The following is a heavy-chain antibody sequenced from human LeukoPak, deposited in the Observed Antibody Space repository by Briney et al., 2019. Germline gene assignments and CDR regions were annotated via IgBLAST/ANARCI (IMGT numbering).Heavy chain of an antibody. D-gene: IGHD5-18*01. V-gene: IGHV3-7*03. CDR1: GFTFRSDW. CDR2: INPDGSAT. CDR3: AKDPHPGYSYGPYDY. J-gene: IGHJ4*02. Sequence: GGSLRLACAASGFTFRSDWMSWVRQSPEKGLEWAANINPDGSATYYVDSVKGRFIISRDNTKNSLYLQMNSLRAEDTAVYYCAKDPHPGYSYGPYDYWGQGTLVTVSS.